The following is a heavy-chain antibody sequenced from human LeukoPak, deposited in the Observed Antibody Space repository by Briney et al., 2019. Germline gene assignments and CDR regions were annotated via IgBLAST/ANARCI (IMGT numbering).Heavy chain of an antibody. Sequence: SETLSLTCTVSGDSISGYYWSWIRQTPGKGLEWIAYIHSSGSTNYNPSLKSRVTISVDTTKSQFSLRLTSVTAADTAVYFCARGHYDSSGYPNPFDYWGQGALVTVSS. CDR2: IHSSGST. CDR1: GDSISGYY. CDR3: ARGHYDSSGYPNPFDY. V-gene: IGHV4-4*09. J-gene: IGHJ4*02. D-gene: IGHD3-22*01.